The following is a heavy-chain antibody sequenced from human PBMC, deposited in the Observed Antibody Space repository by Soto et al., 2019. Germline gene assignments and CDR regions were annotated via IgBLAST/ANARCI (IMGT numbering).Heavy chain of an antibody. J-gene: IGHJ3*01. V-gene: IGHV3-66*01. CDR2: IYSGGNT. Sequence: GGSLRLSCAASGFTVSSNYMSWVRQAPGKGLEWVSVIYSGGNTKHADSVKGRFTISRDNSKNTLYLQMNSLRAEDTAVYYCARVRVDDAFDVWGQGTMVTVSS. CDR1: GFTVSSNY. CDR3: ARVRVDDAFDV.